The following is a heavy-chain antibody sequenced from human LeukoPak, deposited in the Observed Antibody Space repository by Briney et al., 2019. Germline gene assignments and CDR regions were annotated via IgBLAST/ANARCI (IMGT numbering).Heavy chain of an antibody. J-gene: IGHJ4*02. D-gene: IGHD3-22*01. V-gene: IGHV3-48*04. CDR2: ISSSGSTI. CDR1: GFTFSIST. Sequence: GSLRLSCVASGFTFSISTMNWVRQAPGKGLEWVSYISSSGSTINYADSVKGRFTISRDNAKNSLYLQMSSLRAEDTAVYYCASFYDSTGRDYWGQGTLVTVSS. CDR3: ASFYDSTGRDY.